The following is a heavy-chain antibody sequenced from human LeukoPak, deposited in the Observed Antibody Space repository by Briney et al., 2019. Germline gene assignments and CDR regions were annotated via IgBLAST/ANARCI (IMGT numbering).Heavy chain of an antibody. D-gene: IGHD1-26*01. CDR2: ICYSGST. V-gene: IGHV4-59*01. Sequence: SETLSLTCTVSGCTISTYYWSWIRQPPGKGLEWIGYICYSGSTNYNPSLKSRVTMPVHTSKNQSYLKLSSVTAADTAVYYCARAESYYSYFDYWGQGALVTVSS. CDR3: ARAESYYSYFDY. CDR1: GCTISTYY. J-gene: IGHJ4*02.